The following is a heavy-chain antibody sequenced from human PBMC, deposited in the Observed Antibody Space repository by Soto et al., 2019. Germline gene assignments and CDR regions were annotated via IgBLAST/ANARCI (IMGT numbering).Heavy chain of an antibody. V-gene: IGHV3-30-3*01. J-gene: IGHJ4*02. CDR3: ARDLSSGWPMTGYFDY. Sequence: GGSLRLSCAASGFTFSSYAMHWVRQAPGKGLEWVAVISYDGSNKYYADSVKGRFTISRDNSKNTLYLQMNSLRAEDTAVYYCARDLSSGWPMTGYFDYWGQGTLVTVSS. CDR2: ISYDGSNK. CDR1: GFTFSSYA. D-gene: IGHD6-19*01.